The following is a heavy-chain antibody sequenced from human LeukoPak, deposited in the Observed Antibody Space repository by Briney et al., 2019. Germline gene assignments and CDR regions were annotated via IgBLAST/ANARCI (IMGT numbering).Heavy chain of an antibody. J-gene: IGHJ5*02. CDR1: GGSISSYY. V-gene: IGHV4-59*01. CDR3: ARHGTTGTTPRDWFDP. Sequence: SSETLSLTCTVSGGSISSYYWSWIRQPPGKGLEWIGYIYYSGSTKYNPSLKSRVTISVDTSKNQFSLRVSSVTAADTAVYYCARHGTTGTTPRDWFDPWGQGTPVTVSS. D-gene: IGHD1-1*01. CDR2: IYYSGST.